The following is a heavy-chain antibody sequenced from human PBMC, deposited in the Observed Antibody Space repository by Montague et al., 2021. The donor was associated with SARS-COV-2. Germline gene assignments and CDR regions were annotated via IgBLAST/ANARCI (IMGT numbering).Heavy chain of an antibody. D-gene: IGHD2-21*01. V-gene: IGHV4-59*08. CDR1: GDSISSSY. CDR3: ARHASWDWYYFDY. CDR2: IYHYGSA. J-gene: IGHJ4*02. Sequence: SETLSLTCTVSGDSISSSYWSWIRQPPGKGLEWIGYIYHYGSAKYNPSLKSRVTISVDTSKNQFSLKLSSVTAVDTAVYYCARHASWDWYYFDYWGQGTLVTVSS.